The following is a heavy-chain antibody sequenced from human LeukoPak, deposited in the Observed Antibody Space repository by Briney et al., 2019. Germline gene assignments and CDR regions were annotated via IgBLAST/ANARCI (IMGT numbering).Heavy chain of an antibody. D-gene: IGHD5-18*01. CDR1: GFTFSSYW. Sequence: GGSLRLSCGASGFTFSSYWMSWVRQAPRKGLEWVANIKEDGSEKYYVDSVKGRFIISRDNAKNSLYLHTNDPRAEDTAVYYCARDPGDRAIDRWFDPWGQGTLVIVSS. V-gene: IGHV3-7*03. CDR3: ARDPGDRAIDRWFDP. J-gene: IGHJ5*02. CDR2: IKEDGSEK.